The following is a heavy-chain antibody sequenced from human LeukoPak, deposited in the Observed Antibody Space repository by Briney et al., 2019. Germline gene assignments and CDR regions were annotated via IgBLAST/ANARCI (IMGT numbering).Heavy chain of an antibody. CDR2: IYHSGST. D-gene: IGHD5-18*01. CDR3: ARGRGYSYGYFDY. CDR1: GGSISSGGYS. J-gene: IGHJ4*02. V-gene: IGHV4-30-2*01. Sequence: SETLSLTCTVSGGSISSGGYSWGWIRQPPGKGLEWIGYIYHSGSTYYNPSLKSRVTISVDRSKNQFSLKLSSVTAADTAVYYCARGRGYSYGYFDYWGQGTLVTVSS.